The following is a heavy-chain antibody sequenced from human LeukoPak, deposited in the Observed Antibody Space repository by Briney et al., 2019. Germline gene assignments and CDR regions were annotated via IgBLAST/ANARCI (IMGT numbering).Heavy chain of an antibody. V-gene: IGHV4-34*01. J-gene: IGHJ4*02. CDR3: AREDSGWYGSGVDY. CDR2: INHSGST. D-gene: IGHD3-10*01. CDR1: GGSFSGYY. Sequence: SETLSLTCAVYGGSFSGYYWSWIRQPPGKGLEWIGEINHSGSTNYNPSLKSRVTISVDTSKNQFSLKLSSVTAADTAVYYCAREDSGWYGSGVDYWGQGTLVTVSS.